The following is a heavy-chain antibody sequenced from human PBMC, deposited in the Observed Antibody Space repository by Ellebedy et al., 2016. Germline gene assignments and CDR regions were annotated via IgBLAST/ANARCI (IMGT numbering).Heavy chain of an antibody. CDR1: GFTFSSYA. CDR3: AKDPEDSRVVEAASL. D-gene: IGHD2-15*01. V-gene: IGHV3-23*01. J-gene: IGHJ4*02. Sequence: GGSLRLXXVVSGFTFSSYAMNWVRQAPGKGLEWVSTITDSADMTYYSDSVKGRFTVSRDNSKNTLYLQMDSLRAEDTAVYYCAKDPEDSRVVEAASLWGQGTLVTVSS. CDR2: ITDSADMT.